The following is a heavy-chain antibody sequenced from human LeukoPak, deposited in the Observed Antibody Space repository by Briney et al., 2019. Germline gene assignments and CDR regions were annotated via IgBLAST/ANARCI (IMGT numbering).Heavy chain of an antibody. J-gene: IGHJ5*02. CDR2: IKQDGSEK. D-gene: IGHD6-19*01. Sequence: GGSLRLSCAASGFTFSSYWMSWVRQAPGKGLEWVANIKQDGSEKYYVDSVKGRFTISRDNSKNTLYLQMNSLRAEDTAVYYCAKDRRRAVAGTDWFDPWGQGTLVTVSS. CDR3: AKDRRRAVAGTDWFDP. V-gene: IGHV3-7*03. CDR1: GFTFSSYW.